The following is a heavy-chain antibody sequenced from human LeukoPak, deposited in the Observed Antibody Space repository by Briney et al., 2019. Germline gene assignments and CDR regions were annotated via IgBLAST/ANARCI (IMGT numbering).Heavy chain of an antibody. V-gene: IGHV3-21*01. CDR3: ARSRPDKDRDMAFDY. D-gene: IGHD5-24*01. J-gene: IGHJ4*02. CDR1: GFTFSSYS. Sequence: GGSLRLSCAASGFTFSSYSMNWVRQAPGKGLEWVSSISSSSSYIYYADSVKGRFTISRDNAKNSLYLQMNSLRAEDTAVYYCARSRPDKDRDMAFDYWGQGTLVTVSS. CDR2: ISSSSSYI.